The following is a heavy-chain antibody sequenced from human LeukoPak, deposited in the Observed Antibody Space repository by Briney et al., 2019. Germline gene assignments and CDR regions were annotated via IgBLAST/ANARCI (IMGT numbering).Heavy chain of an antibody. CDR2: IYYSGST. V-gene: IGHV4-39*07. CDR1: GGSISSSSYY. CDR3: ARVGYSYGYLSFDY. J-gene: IGHJ4*02. D-gene: IGHD5-18*01. Sequence: PSETLSLTCTVSGGSISSSSYYWGWIRHPPGKGLEWIGSIYYSGSTYYNPSLKSRVTISVDTSKNQFSLKLSSVTAADTAVYYCARVGYSYGYLSFDYWGQGTLVTVSS.